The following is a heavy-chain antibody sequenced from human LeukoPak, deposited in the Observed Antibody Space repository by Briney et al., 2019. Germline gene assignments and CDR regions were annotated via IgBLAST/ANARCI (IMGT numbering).Heavy chain of an antibody. D-gene: IGHD6-13*01. CDR2: IRSKRNNYAT. Sequence: GGSLRLSCTASGFTFSGSVMHWVRQAAGKGLEWVGRIRSKRNNYATAYSASVKGRFTISRDDPKNTVYLHMDSLKTEDTALYYCSRLEDSSPIEVALDIWGQGTVVTVSS. CDR1: GFTFSGSV. V-gene: IGHV3-73*01. CDR3: SRLEDSSPIEVALDI. J-gene: IGHJ3*02.